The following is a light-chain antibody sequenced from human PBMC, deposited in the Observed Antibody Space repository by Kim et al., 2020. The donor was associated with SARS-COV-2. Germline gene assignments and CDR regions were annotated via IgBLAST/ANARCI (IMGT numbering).Light chain of an antibody. J-gene: IGKJ1*01. CDR1: QSVNSGY. CDR3: QQYGSSPRT. CDR2: DTS. Sequence: PGERATLSCRASQSVNSGYLAWYRQKPGQSPRLLIYDTSSRATGIPDRFSGSGSGTDFTLTISRLEPEDFALYYCQQYGSSPRTLGQGTKVDIK. V-gene: IGKV3-20*01.